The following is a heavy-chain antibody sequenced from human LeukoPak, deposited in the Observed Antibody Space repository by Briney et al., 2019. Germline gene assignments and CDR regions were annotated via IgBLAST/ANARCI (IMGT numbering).Heavy chain of an antibody. CDR3: AREANDFWSGYPGNV. CDR2: IKQDGSEK. D-gene: IGHD3-3*01. Sequence: QAGGSLRLSCAASGFTFSSYWMSWVRQAPGKGLEWVANIKQDGSEKYYVDSVKGRFTISRDNAKNSLYLQMNSLRAEDTAVYYCAREANDFWSGYPGNVWGKGTTVTVSS. J-gene: IGHJ6*04. CDR1: GFTFSSYW. V-gene: IGHV3-7*01.